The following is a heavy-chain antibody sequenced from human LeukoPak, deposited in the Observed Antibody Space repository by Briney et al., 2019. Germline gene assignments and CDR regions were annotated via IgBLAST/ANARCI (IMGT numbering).Heavy chain of an antibody. V-gene: IGHV3-64*01. Sequence: PGGSLRLSCAASGFTFSSYAMHWVRQAPGKGLEYVSAISSNGGSTYYANSVKGRFTISRDNSKNTLYLQMGSLRAEDMAVYYCARDVEYGLYGAFDIWGQGTMVTVSS. CDR3: ARDVEYGLYGAFDI. CDR2: ISSNGGST. J-gene: IGHJ3*02. CDR1: GFTFSSYA. D-gene: IGHD2-2*02.